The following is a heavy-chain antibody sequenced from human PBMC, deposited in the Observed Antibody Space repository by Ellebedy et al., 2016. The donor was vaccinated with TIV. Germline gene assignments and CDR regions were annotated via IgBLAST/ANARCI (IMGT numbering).Heavy chain of an antibody. Sequence: GESLKISXAASGFSFSNYVIHWVRQAPGKGLEWVAMISYDGTRKYYADSVKGRFTISRDNAKNSLYLQMNSLRAEDTAVYFCARGEGWIDNWGQGTLVTVSS. V-gene: IGHV3-30*03. CDR2: ISYDGTRK. CDR1: GFSFSNYV. J-gene: IGHJ4*02. CDR3: ARGEGWIDN. D-gene: IGHD5-24*01.